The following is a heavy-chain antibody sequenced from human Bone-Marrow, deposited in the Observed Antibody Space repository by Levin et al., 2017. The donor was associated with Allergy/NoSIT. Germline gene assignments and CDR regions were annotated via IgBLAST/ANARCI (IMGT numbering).Heavy chain of an antibody. CDR1: GDSVSINTAA. CDR3: VRDYSGGNYWFDP. V-gene: IGHV6-1*01. Sequence: RSQTLSLTCAISGDSVSINTAAWNWIRQSPSRGLEWLGRTNYKARWYSDYAVSVEGRISITFDTSKNQVSLQLKSVTPEDTAVYYCVRDYSGGNYWFDPWGQGTLVTVSS. CDR2: TNYKARWYS. D-gene: IGHD1-26*01. J-gene: IGHJ5*02.